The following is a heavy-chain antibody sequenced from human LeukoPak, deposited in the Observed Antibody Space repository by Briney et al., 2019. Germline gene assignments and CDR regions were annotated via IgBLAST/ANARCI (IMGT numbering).Heavy chain of an antibody. Sequence: GGSLRLSCAASGFTFSSYWMSWVRQAPGKGLEWVANIKQDGSVKYYVDSVKGRFTISRDNAKNSLYLQMNSLRAEDTAVYYCATDSSGYYYLTRWFDYWGQGTLVTVSS. J-gene: IGHJ4*02. CDR2: IKQDGSVK. CDR1: GFTFSSYW. CDR3: ATDSSGYYYLTRWFDY. V-gene: IGHV3-7*01. D-gene: IGHD3-22*01.